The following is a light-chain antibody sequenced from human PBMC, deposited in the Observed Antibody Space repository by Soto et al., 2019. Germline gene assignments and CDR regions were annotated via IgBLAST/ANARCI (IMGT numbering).Light chain of an antibody. J-gene: IGKJ4*01. CDR1: QSISIY. Sequence: EIVLTQSPATLSLSPGERATLSCRASQSISIYLAWYQQKPGQAPRVLIYDAYNRATGIPARFSGSGSGTDFTITISSLEPEDFAVYYCQQRSNWPLTFGGGTRVEIK. CDR2: DAY. V-gene: IGKV3-11*01. CDR3: QQRSNWPLT.